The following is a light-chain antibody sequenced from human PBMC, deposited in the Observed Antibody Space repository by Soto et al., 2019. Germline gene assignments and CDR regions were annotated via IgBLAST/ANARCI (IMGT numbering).Light chain of an antibody. CDR1: RSDVGGYNY. V-gene: IGLV2-14*01. Sequence: QSALTQPASVSGSPGQSITISCTGTRSDVGGYNYVSWYQQHPGKAPKLMIYEVSNRPSGVSNRFSGSKSGNTASLTISGLQAEDEADYYCSSYTSSSTRVFGTGTK. J-gene: IGLJ1*01. CDR2: EVS. CDR3: SSYTSSSTRV.